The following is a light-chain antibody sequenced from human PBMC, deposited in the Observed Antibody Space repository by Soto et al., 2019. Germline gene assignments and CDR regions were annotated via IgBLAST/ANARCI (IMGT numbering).Light chain of an antibody. Sequence: QSALTQPASVSGSPGQSITISCTGTSSDVGSYNLVSWYQQHPGKAPKLMIYEGTKRPSGVSNRFSGAKSGNTASLKISGLQAEDEADYYCCSSDGSSTLDVVFGGGTKLTVL. J-gene: IGLJ2*01. V-gene: IGLV2-23*01. CDR3: CSSDGSSTLDVV. CDR2: EGT. CDR1: SSDVGSYNL.